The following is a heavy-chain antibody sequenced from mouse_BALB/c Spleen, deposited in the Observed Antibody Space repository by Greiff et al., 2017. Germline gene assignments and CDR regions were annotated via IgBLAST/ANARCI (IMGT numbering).Heavy chain of an antibody. CDR3: TRHYGNYVGDY. V-gene: IGHV1S81*02. CDR1: GYTFTSYY. Sequence: QVQLQQPGAELVKPGASVKLSCKASGYTFTSYYMYWVKQRPGQGLEWIGGINPSNGGTNFNEKFKSKATLTVDKSSSTAYMHLSSLTSEDSAVYYSTRHYGNYVGDYWGQGTTLTVSS. J-gene: IGHJ2*01. CDR2: INPSNGGT. D-gene: IGHD2-1*01.